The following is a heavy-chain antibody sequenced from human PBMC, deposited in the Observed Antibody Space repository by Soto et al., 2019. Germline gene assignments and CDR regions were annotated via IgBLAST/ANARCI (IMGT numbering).Heavy chain of an antibody. J-gene: IGHJ4*02. CDR3: ARHFVVPAATYYFDY. CDR1: GRSISTSSYY. CDR2: IYYSGST. D-gene: IGHD2-2*01. Sequence: SETLSLTCTVSGRSISTSSYYSGWIRQPPGKGLEWIGSIYYSGSTYYNPSLKSRVTISVDTSKNQFSLKLSSVTAADTAVYYCARHFVVPAATYYFDYWGQGTLVTVS. V-gene: IGHV4-39*01.